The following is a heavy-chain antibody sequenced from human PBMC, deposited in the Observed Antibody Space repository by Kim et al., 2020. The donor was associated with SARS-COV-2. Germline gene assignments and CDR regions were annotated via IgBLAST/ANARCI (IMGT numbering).Heavy chain of an antibody. V-gene: IGHV3-21*01. D-gene: IGHD6-19*01. CDR1: GFTFSSYS. CDR2: ISSSFSYI. J-gene: IGHJ6*02. CDR3: ASLGAVADSTYYDYGMDV. Sequence: GGSLRLSCAASGFTFSSYSMNWVRQAPGKGLEWVSSISSSFSYIYYADSVKGRFTISRDNAKNSLYLQMNSLRAEDTAVYYCASLGAVADSTYYDYGMDVWGQGTTVTVSS.